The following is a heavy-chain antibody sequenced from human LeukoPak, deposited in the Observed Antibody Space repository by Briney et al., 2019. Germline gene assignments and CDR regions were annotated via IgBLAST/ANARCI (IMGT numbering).Heavy chain of an antibody. Sequence: PGGSLRLSCAAPGFTFSSYSMNWVRQAPGKGLEWVSYISSSSSTIYYADSVKGRFTISRDNAKNSLYLQMNSLSDEDTAVYYCARGLSGWEGIWGQGTMVTVSS. V-gene: IGHV3-48*02. CDR1: GFTFSSYS. D-gene: IGHD6-19*01. CDR2: ISSSSSTI. CDR3: ARGLSGWEGI. J-gene: IGHJ3*02.